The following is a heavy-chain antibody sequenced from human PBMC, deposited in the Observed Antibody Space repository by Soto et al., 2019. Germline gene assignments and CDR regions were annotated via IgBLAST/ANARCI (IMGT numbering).Heavy chain of an antibody. CDR2: IRSKANSYAT. CDR1: GFTFSGSA. J-gene: IGHJ3*02. CDR3: TSYYDFWSGYYQHDAFDI. Sequence: EVQLVASGGGLVQPGGSLKLSCAASGFTFSGSAMHWVRQASGKGLEWVGRIRSKANSYATAYAASVKGRFTISRDDSKNTAYLQMNSMKTEDTAVYYCTSYYDFWSGYYQHDAFDIWGQGTMVTVSS. D-gene: IGHD3-3*01. V-gene: IGHV3-73*01.